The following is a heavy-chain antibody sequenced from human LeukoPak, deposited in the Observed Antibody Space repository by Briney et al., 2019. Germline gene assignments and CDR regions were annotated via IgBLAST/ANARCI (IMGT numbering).Heavy chain of an antibody. V-gene: IGHV1-69*13. D-gene: IGHD3-10*01. Sequence: SVKVSCKASGGTFSSYAISWVRQAPGQGLEWMGGIIPIFGTADYAQKFQGRVTITADESTSTAYMELSSLRSEDTAVYYCARGDYYGSGSPPSLYFDYWGQGTLVTVSS. CDR3: ARGDYYGSGSPPSLYFDY. CDR2: IIPIFGTA. CDR1: GGTFSSYA. J-gene: IGHJ4*02.